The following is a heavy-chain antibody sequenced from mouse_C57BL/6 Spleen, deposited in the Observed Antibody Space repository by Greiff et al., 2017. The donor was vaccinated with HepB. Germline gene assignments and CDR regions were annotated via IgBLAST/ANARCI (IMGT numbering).Heavy chain of an antibody. V-gene: IGHV1-69*01. CDR3: ARGGDVRVAY. CDR2: IDPSDSYT. J-gene: IGHJ3*01. D-gene: IGHD3-3*01. CDR1: GYTFTSYW. Sequence: QVQLQQPGAELVMPGASVKLSCKASGYTFTSYWMHWVKQRPGQGLEWIGEIDPSDSYTNYNQKFKGKSTLTVDKSSSTAYMQLSSLASADSAVYYCARGGDVRVAYWGQGTLVTVSA.